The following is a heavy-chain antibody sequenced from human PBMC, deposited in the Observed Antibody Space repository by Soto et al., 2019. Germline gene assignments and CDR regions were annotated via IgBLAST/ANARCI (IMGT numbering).Heavy chain of an antibody. CDR1: GFTFSSYA. Sequence: GGSLRLSCAASGFTFSSYAMSWVRQAPGKGLEWVSAISGSGGSTYYADSVKGRFTISRDNSKNTLYLQMNSLRAEDTAVYYCAKDGNPIPYLTGYYRLGWFDPWGQGTLITVSS. V-gene: IGHV3-23*01. D-gene: IGHD3-9*01. CDR2: ISGSGGST. J-gene: IGHJ5*02. CDR3: AKDGNPIPYLTGYYRLGWFDP.